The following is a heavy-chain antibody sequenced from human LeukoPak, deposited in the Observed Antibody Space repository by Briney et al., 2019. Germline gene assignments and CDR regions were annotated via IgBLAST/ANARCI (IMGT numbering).Heavy chain of an antibody. CDR1: GYTFTSFD. CDR3: ASSHDSSGYSAFDY. J-gene: IGHJ4*02. V-gene: IGHV1-8*01. Sequence: ASVKVSCKASGYTFTSFDINWVRQATGQGLEWMGWMNPNSGNTGYAQKFQGRVTMTRNTSISTAYTELSSLRSEDTAVYYCASSHDSSGYSAFDYWGQGTLVTVSS. CDR2: MNPNSGNT. D-gene: IGHD3-22*01.